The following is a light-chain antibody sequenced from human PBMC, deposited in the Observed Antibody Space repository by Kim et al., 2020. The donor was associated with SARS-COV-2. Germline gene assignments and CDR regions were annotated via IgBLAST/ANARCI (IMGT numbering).Light chain of an antibody. J-gene: IGKJ5*01. V-gene: IGKV1-33*01. CDR1: QDMGKH. CDR3: QQSKNFPII. Sequence: ASVGDRVTISCLASQDMGKHLNWYQQKPGKAPKVLIYDASNLEIGAPSRFSGSGSGTDFSFTISNLQPEDMATYYCQQSKNFPIIFGQGTRLEIK. CDR2: DAS.